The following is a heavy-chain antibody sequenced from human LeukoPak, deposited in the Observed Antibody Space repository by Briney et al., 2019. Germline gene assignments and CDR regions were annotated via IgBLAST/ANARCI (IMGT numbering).Heavy chain of an antibody. Sequence: SETLSLXCAVSGYSISSGYYWGWIRQPPGKGLEWIGSIYHSGSTYYNPSLKSRVTISVDTSKNQFSLKLSSVTAADTAVYYCARHGVSSSSWEFVYWGQGTLVTVSS. V-gene: IGHV4-38-2*01. CDR2: IYHSGST. D-gene: IGHD6-13*01. CDR3: ARHGVSSSSWEFVY. CDR1: GYSISSGYY. J-gene: IGHJ4*02.